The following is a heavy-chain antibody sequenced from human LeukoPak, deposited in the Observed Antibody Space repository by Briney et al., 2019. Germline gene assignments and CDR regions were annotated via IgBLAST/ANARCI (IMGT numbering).Heavy chain of an antibody. CDR2: IYSGGST. CDR3: ASGSGSYRTPYYYMDV. D-gene: IGHD3-10*01. V-gene: IGHV3-53*01. CDR1: GFIFNNYA. J-gene: IGHJ6*03. Sequence: PGGSLRLSCEASGFIFNNYAMSWVRQAPGKGLEWVSVIYSGGSTYYADSVKGRFTISRDNSKTTLYLQMSSLRAEDTAVYYCASGSGSYRTPYYYMDVWGTGTTVTVSS.